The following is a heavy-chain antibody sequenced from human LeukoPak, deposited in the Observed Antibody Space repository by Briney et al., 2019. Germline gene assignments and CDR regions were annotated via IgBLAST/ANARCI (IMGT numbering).Heavy chain of an antibody. Sequence: PGGSLRLSCAASGFTFSSYGMHWVRQAPGKGLEWVAVISYDGSNKYYADSVKGRFTTSRDNSKNTLYLQMNSLRAEDTAVYYCAKRLRYCSGGSCPAVVDYWGQGTLVTVSS. J-gene: IGHJ4*02. V-gene: IGHV3-30*18. CDR2: ISYDGSNK. CDR1: GFTFSSYG. D-gene: IGHD2-15*01. CDR3: AKRLRYCSGGSCPAVVDY.